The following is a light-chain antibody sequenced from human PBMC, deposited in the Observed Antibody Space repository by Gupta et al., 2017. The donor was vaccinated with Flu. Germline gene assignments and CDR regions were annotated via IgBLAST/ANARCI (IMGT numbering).Light chain of an antibody. CDR3: QQYYSTPR. Sequence: EILMTKSPYPRAVGLCEDVIINCKSSQSVLYSSNNKNYLAWYQQKPGQPPKLLIYWASTRESGVPDRFSGSGSGTDFTLTISSLQAEDVAVYYCQQYYSTPRFGGGTKVEIK. J-gene: IGKJ4*01. CDR1: QSVLYSSNNKNY. CDR2: WAS. V-gene: IGKV4-1*01.